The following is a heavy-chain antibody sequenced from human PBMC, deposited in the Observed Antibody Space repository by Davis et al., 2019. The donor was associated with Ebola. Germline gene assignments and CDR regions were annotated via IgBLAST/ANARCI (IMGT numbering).Heavy chain of an antibody. CDR3: ARTLVLKLRLGVNYYYGMDV. D-gene: IGHD3-16*01. CDR1: GYSFTSYW. J-gene: IGHJ6*04. CDR2: IYPGDSDT. Sequence: GESLKISCKGSGYSFTSYWIGWVRQMPGKGLEWMGIIYPGDSDTRYSPSFQGQVTISADKSISTAYLQWSSLKASDTAMYYCARTLVLKLRLGVNYYYGMDVWGKGTTVTVSS. V-gene: IGHV5-51*01.